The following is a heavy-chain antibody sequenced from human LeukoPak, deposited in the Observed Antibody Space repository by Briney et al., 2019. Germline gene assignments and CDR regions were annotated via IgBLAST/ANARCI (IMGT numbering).Heavy chain of an antibody. Sequence: GASVKVSCKASGYTFTGYYMHWVRQAPGQGLEWMGRINPNSGGTNYAQKFQGRVTMTRDTSISTAYMELSRLRSDDTAVYYCARDYTGGKYSYGVPWGQGTLVTVSS. CDR1: GYTFTGYY. D-gene: IGHD5-18*01. CDR2: INPNSGGT. V-gene: IGHV1-2*06. CDR3: ARDYTGGKYSYGVP. J-gene: IGHJ5*02.